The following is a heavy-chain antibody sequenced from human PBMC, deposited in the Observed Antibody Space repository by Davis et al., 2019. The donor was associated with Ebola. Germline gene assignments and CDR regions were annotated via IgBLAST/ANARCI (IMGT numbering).Heavy chain of an antibody. CDR1: GFAFSSYA. D-gene: IGHD6-19*01. Sequence: GESLKISCAASGFAFSSYAMHWVRQAPGKGLEWVTVISYDGSNKYYADSVKGRFTISRDNSKNTLYLQMNSLRAEDTAVYYCARSSGYSSGWYGYWGQGTLVTVSS. CDR2: ISYDGSNK. CDR3: ARSSGYSSGWYGY. V-gene: IGHV3-30-3*01. J-gene: IGHJ4*02.